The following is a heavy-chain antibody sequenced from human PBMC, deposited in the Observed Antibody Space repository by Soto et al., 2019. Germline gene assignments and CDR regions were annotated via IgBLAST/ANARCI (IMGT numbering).Heavy chain of an antibody. CDR2: ISPHNGNT. CDR1: GYTFNTYF. J-gene: IGHJ4*02. Sequence: HVQLVQSGGELKKPGASVKVSCNTSGYTFNTYFITWVRQAPGQVLEWMGWISPHNGNTNYAEKFQGRVTMTADTITKTAYMELRNLRIDDTAVYYCARDNGNSFDYWGQGTPVTVSS. CDR3: ARDNGNSFDY. V-gene: IGHV1-18*01.